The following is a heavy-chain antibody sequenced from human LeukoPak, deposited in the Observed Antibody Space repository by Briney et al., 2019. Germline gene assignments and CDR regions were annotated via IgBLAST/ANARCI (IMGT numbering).Heavy chain of an antibody. D-gene: IGHD3-10*01. Sequence: QPGGSLRLSCAASGLTFRTYAMSWVRQAPGRGLEWVSCITDSGVGTYYADSVKGRFTISRDNSKNTLYVQMNSLRAEDTAVYYCAKHSGSGYGSDYFDYWGQGTLVTVSS. V-gene: IGHV3-23*01. J-gene: IGHJ4*02. CDR1: GLTFRTYA. CDR2: ITDSGVGT. CDR3: AKHSGSGYGSDYFDY.